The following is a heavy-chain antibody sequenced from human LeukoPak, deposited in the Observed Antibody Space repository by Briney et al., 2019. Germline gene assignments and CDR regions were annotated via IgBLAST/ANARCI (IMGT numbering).Heavy chain of an antibody. CDR1: GGTFSSYA. Sequence: ASVKVSCKASGGTFSSYAISWVRQAPGQGLEWMGGIIPIFGTANYAQRFQGRVTITADESTSTAYMELSSLRSEDTAVYYCARGSYCSGGSCYSLRTYYFDYWGQGTLVTVSS. V-gene: IGHV1-69*13. CDR3: ARGSYCSGGSCYSLRTYYFDY. J-gene: IGHJ4*02. CDR2: IIPIFGTA. D-gene: IGHD2-15*01.